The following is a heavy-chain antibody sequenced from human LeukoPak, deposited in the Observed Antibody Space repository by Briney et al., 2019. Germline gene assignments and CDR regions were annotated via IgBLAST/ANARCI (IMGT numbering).Heavy chain of an antibody. CDR2: IIPIFGTA. CDR3: ARSRLAVAGSYYFDY. CDR1: GGTFSSYA. V-gene: IGHV1-69*01. D-gene: IGHD6-19*01. Sequence: SVKVSCKASGGTFSSYAISWVRQAPGQGLEWMGGIIPIFGTANYAQKFQGRVTITADESTSTAYMELSSLRSEDTAVYYCARSRLAVAGSYYFDYWGQGTLVTVSS. J-gene: IGHJ4*02.